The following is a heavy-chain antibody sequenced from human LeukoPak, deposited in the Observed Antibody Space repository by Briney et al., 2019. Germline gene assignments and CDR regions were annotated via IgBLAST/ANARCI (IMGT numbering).Heavy chain of an antibody. CDR3: ARDIGGMTTEYYFDY. CDR2: IGTAGDT. V-gene: IGHV3-13*01. CDR1: GFTFSSYD. D-gene: IGHD4-11*01. Sequence: GGSLRLSCAASGFTFSSYDMHWVRQATGKGLEWVSAIGTAGDTYYPGSVKGRFTISRDNSKNTLYLQMNSLRAEDTAVYYCARDIGGMTTEYYFDYWGQGTLVTVSS. J-gene: IGHJ4*02.